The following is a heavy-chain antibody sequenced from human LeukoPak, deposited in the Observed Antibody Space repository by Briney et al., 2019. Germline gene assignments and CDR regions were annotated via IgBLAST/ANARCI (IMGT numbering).Heavy chain of an antibody. Sequence: GGSLRLSCAASGFTFSSYGMHWVRQAPGKGLEWVAVIWYDGSNKYYADSVKGRFTISRDNSENTLYLQMNSLRAEDTAVYYCAKDTRGIAVAGNFDYWGQGTLVTVSS. CDR2: IWYDGSNK. CDR3: AKDTRGIAVAGNFDY. V-gene: IGHV3-33*06. J-gene: IGHJ4*02. CDR1: GFTFSSYG. D-gene: IGHD6-19*01.